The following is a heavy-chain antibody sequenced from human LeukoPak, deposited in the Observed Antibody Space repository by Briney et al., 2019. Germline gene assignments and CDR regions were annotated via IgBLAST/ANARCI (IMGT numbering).Heavy chain of an antibody. D-gene: IGHD6-13*01. J-gene: IGHJ5*02. V-gene: IGHV4-34*01. CDR2: INQSGST. CDR1: GGSFSGYY. CDR3: ARAGIAAAARGWFDP. Sequence: SETLSLTCAVYGGSFSGYYWSWIRQPPGKGLEWIGEINQSGSTNYNPPLKRRVTISVDTSKNQFSLRLSSVTGADTAVYYCARAGIAAAARGWFDPWGQGALVTVSS.